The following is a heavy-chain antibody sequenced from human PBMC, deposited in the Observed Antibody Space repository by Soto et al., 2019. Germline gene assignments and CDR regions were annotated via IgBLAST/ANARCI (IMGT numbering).Heavy chain of an antibody. J-gene: IGHJ4*02. V-gene: IGHV3-23*01. CDR3: ARSLSLASTVIDSLDF. CDR1: GFTFSSYA. Sequence: EVQLLESGGGLVQPGGSLVLSCAASGFTFSSYAMSWVRQAPGKGLEWVSSISGGGNDAYYADSVKGRFTISRDNSRNTLYLQMNSLRAYDTAVHYCARSLSLASTVIDSLDFWGQGTLVTVSS. CDR2: ISGGGNDA. D-gene: IGHD3-3*02.